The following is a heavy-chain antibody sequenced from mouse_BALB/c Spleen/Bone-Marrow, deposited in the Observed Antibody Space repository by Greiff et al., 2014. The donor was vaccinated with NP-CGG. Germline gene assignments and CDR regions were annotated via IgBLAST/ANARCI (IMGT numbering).Heavy chain of an antibody. CDR2: IYPSDSYT. CDR1: GYTFTSYW. D-gene: IGHD1-1*01. CDR3: TRGDYYGSSSFAY. Sequence: QVQLQQSGAELVRPGASVKLSCKASGYTFTSYWINWVKQRPGQGLERIGNIYPSDSYTNYNQKFKDQATLTVDKSSSTAYMHLTSPTSEDSAVYYCTRGDYYGSSSFAYWGQGTLVTVSA. V-gene: IGHV1-69*02. J-gene: IGHJ3*01.